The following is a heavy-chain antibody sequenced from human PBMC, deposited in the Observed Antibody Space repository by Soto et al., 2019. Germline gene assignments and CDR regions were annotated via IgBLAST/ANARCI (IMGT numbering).Heavy chain of an antibody. D-gene: IGHD1-26*01. Sequence: EVQLVESGGDLVQPGGPLSFSCPASGFTVSSNYMSWVRQAPGKGLEGTSIIYSVVNTYYADSVKGSFTISRENSKNTLYLQMNSLGAEDTAVYYCARDFVVGGPTINYYYGMDVWGQGTTVTVSS. CDR3: ARDFVVGGPTINYYYGMDV. CDR1: GFTVSSNY. CDR2: IYSVVNT. J-gene: IGHJ6*02. V-gene: IGHV3-66*01.